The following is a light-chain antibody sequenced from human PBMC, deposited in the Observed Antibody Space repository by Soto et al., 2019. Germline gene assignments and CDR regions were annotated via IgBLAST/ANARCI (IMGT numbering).Light chain of an antibody. Sequence: DIQMTQSPSTLSASVGDRVTITCRASQSISSWLAWYQQKPGKAPKLLIYTASTLKSGVPPRFSGSGSGTEFTLTISSLQPDDFATYYCQHYNSYSEAFGQGTKVDIK. CDR2: TAS. CDR3: QHYNSYSEA. V-gene: IGKV1-5*03. CDR1: QSISSW. J-gene: IGKJ1*01.